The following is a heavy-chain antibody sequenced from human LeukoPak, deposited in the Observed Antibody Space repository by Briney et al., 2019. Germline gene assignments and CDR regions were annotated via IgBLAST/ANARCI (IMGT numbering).Heavy chain of an antibody. CDR3: ARFQGYDILTGSPDY. Sequence: PSETLSLTCTVSGGSISSYYWSWIRQPPGKGLEWIGYIYYSGSTYYNPSLKSRVTISVDTSKNQFSLKLSSVTAADTAVYYCARFQGYDILTGSPDYWGQGTLVTVSS. D-gene: IGHD3-9*01. V-gene: IGHV4-59*12. CDR2: IYYSGST. J-gene: IGHJ4*02. CDR1: GGSISSYY.